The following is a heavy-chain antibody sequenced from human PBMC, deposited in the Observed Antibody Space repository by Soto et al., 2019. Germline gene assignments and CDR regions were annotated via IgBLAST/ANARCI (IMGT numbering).Heavy chain of an antibody. V-gene: IGHV1-2*04. D-gene: IGHD6-13*01. Sequence: QVQLVQSGAEVKKPGASVKVSCKASGYTFTGYYMHWVRQAPGQGLEWMGWINPNSGGTNYAQKFQGWVTMTRDTSISPAYMELSRLRSDDTAVYYCARSAAGTGMCAFDIWGQGTMVTVSS. CDR3: ARSAAGTGMCAFDI. CDR1: GYTFTGYY. J-gene: IGHJ3*02. CDR2: INPNSGGT.